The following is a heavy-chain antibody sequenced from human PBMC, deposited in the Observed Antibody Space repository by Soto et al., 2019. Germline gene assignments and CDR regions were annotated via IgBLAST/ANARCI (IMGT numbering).Heavy chain of an antibody. D-gene: IGHD1-1*01. CDR1: GFIFSDYA. V-gene: IGHV3-23*01. CDR2: MGGANGDT. J-gene: IGHJ3*02. Sequence: GGSLRLSCAASGFIFSDYAMSWVRQAPGKGLEWVAGMGGANGDTYYAESVRGRFAIFRDNSKSTLFLQLNSLRAEDTAVYFCAKDGVENNSVWDPFDIWGQGTLVTVSS. CDR3: AKDGVENNSVWDPFDI.